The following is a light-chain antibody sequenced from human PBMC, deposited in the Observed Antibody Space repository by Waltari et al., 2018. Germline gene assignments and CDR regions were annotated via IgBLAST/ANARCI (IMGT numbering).Light chain of an antibody. V-gene: IGLV1-47*01. CDR3: ASWDGALTGVV. J-gene: IGLJ2*01. Sequence: QSVLTQPPSASGAPGQWVTISCSGSTSNIGNNYGYWYQKLPGTAPKLLVSMNDRRPSGVPDRYSGSKSGTSASLAISGLRSEDEADYYCASWDGALTGVVFGGGTRLTVL. CDR2: MND. CDR1: TSNIGNNY.